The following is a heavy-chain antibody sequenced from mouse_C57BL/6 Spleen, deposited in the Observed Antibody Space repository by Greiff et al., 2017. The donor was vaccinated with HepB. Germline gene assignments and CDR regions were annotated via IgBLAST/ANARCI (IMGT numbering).Heavy chain of an antibody. D-gene: IGHD2-5*01. CDR1: GYTFTSYW. CDR3: ARDRYYSREFAY. J-gene: IGHJ3*01. CDR2: IHPNSGST. V-gene: IGHV1-64*01. Sequence: QVQLQQSGAELVKPGASVKLSCKASGYTFTSYWMHWVKQRPGQGLEWIGMIHPNSGSTNYNEKFKSKATLTVDKSSSTAYMQLSSLTSEDAAVYYCARDRYYSREFAYWGQGTLVTVSA.